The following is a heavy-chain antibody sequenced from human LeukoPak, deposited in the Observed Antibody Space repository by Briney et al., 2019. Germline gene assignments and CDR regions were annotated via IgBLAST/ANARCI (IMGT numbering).Heavy chain of an antibody. CDR2: MNPNSGDT. Sequence: ASVKVSCKAYGYAFTSYDINWVRQATGQGLEWMGWMNPNSGDTGFAQKFQGRVIMTRDTSISTAYMELSSLTSEDTAVYFCARDRVGVGGNGWENWGQGTLVTVSS. D-gene: IGHD6-19*01. CDR3: ARDRVGVGGNGWEN. CDR1: GYAFTSYD. V-gene: IGHV1-8*01. J-gene: IGHJ4*02.